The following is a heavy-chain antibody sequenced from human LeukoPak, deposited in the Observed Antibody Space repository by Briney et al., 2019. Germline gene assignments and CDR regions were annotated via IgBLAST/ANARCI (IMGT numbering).Heavy chain of an antibody. CDR3: ARSNWNHDAFDI. V-gene: IGHV1-69*05. CDR1: GGTFNSYA. CDR2: IIPIFGTA. D-gene: IGHD1-20*01. Sequence: ASVKVSCKASGGTFNSYAISWVRQAPGQGLEWMGGIIPIFGTANYAQKFQGRVTITTDETTSTAYMELSSLRSEDTAVYYCARSNWNHDAFDIWGQGTMVTVSS. J-gene: IGHJ3*02.